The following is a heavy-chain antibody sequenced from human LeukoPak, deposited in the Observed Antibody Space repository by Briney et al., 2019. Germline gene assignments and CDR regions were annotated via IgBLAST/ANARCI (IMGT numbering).Heavy chain of an antibody. CDR1: GGTFSSYA. D-gene: IGHD3-3*01. CDR3: ASQEGRFLEWLCTY. J-gene: IGHJ4*02. Sequence: SVKVSCKASGGTFSSYAISWVRQAPGQGLEWMGGIIPIFGTANYAQKFQGRVTITADESTSTAYMELSSLRSEDTAVYYCASQEGRFLEWLCTYWGQGTLVTVSS. CDR2: IIPIFGTA. V-gene: IGHV1-69*13.